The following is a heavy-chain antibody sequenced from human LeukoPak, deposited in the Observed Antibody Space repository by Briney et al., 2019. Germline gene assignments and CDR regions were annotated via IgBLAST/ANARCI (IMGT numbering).Heavy chain of an antibody. CDR3: ARYCSSISCYGDYYYMDV. D-gene: IGHD2-2*01. J-gene: IGHJ6*03. Sequence: SETLSLTCTVSGGSISSSSYYWGWIRQPPGKGLEWIGSIYYSGSTYYNPSLMGRVTISADKSKNQFSLKLRSVTAADTAVYYCARYCSSISCYGDYYYMDVWGKGTKVTVSS. CDR1: GGSISSSSYY. CDR2: IYYSGST. V-gene: IGHV4-39*07.